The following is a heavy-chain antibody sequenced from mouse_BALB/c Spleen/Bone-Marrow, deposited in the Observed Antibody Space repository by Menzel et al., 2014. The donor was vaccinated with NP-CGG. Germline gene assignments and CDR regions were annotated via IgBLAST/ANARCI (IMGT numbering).Heavy chain of an antibody. J-gene: IGHJ3*02. D-gene: IGHD5-1-1*01. Sequence: AESGGRLVTPGTPLTLTCTVSGFSLSSYDMSWVRQAPGKGLEWIGVIYAGSGNKDYASWAKGRFTISKTSTTVDLKITSPTTEDTATYFCVRGWPNNAYLWGQGTLVTVS. V-gene: IGHV5-9*04. CDR2: IYAGSGNK. CDR3: VRGWPNNAYL. CDR1: GFSLSSYD.